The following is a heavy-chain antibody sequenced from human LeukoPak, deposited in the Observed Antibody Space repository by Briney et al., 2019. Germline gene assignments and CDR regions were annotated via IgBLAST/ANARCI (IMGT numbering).Heavy chain of an antibody. CDR2: MNPISGNT. CDR3: ARGLVRQWLVFVY. CDR1: GYTFTSYD. J-gene: IGHJ4*02. V-gene: IGHV1-8*01. D-gene: IGHD6-19*01. Sequence: ASVKVSCKASGYTFTSYDINWVRQAPGQGLEWMGWMNPISGNTGYAQKFQGRVTMTRNTSISTAYMELSSLRSEDTAVYYCARGLVRQWLVFVYWGQGTLVTVSS.